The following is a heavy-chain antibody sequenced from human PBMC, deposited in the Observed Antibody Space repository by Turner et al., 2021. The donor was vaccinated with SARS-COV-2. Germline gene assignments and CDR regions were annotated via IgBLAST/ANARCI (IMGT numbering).Heavy chain of an antibody. CDR2: IYSGGST. CDR1: GFTVSSNY. V-gene: IGHV3-53*01. Sequence: EVLLVESGGGLIEPGGSPRLTCAASGFTVSSNYMSWVRQARRKGLEWVSVIYSGGSTFYADSVKGRFTISRDNSKNTLYLQMNSLRAEYTAVYYCARDLGGLRFDYWGQGTLVTVSS. D-gene: IGHD2-15*01. J-gene: IGHJ4*02. CDR3: ARDLGGLRFDY.